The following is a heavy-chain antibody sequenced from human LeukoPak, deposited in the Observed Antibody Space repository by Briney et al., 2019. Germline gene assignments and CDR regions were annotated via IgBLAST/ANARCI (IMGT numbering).Heavy chain of an antibody. Sequence: PGGSLRLSCAASGFTFSSYGMYWVRQAPSKGLEWVAPILYDGSNKFYLDSVKGRFTISRDNSRNTLYLQMNSLRAEDTAVYYCARLTGWDNYYSYMDVWGKGTTVTVSS. D-gene: IGHD6-19*01. J-gene: IGHJ6*03. CDR2: ILYDGSNK. CDR1: GFTFSSYG. CDR3: ARLTGWDNYYSYMDV. V-gene: IGHV3-30*02.